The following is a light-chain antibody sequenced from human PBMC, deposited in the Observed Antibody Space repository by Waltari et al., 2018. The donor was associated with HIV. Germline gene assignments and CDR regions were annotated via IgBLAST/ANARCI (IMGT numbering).Light chain of an antibody. J-gene: IGLJ3*02. CDR3: QSHDRSLSGPWV. CDR2: SNI. CDR1: SSTIGAGYD. Sequence: QSVLTQPPSVSGAPGQTVTIPCDGSSSTIGAGYDVHWYKQVPGTSPKLVIYSNINRPAGVPDRFSASKSGTSASLAITGLQAEDEAHYYCQSHDRSLSGPWVFGGGTKLTVL. V-gene: IGLV1-40*01.